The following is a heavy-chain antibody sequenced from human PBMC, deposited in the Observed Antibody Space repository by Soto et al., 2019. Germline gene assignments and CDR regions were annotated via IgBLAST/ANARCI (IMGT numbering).Heavy chain of an antibody. J-gene: IGHJ6*02. V-gene: IGHV4-39*07. D-gene: IGHD6-25*01. CDR3: ATRRGAARYYYYGMDV. Sequence: PSETLSLTCTVSGGSISGSSYYWGWIRQPPGKGLECIGSVHYSGSTDYNPSLKSRVTISVDTSKNQFSLKLSSVTAADTAVYYCATRRGAARYYYYGMDVWGQGTTVTVSS. CDR1: GGSISGSSYY. CDR2: VHYSGST.